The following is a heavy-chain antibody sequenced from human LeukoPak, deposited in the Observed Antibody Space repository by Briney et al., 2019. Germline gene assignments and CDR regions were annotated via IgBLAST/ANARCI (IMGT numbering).Heavy chain of an antibody. CDR2: MNPNSGNT. CDR1: GYTFTSYD. V-gene: IGHV1-8*01. CDR3: ARVPYSGRTRRFDP. Sequence: ASVKVSCKASGYTFTSYDINWVRQATGQGLEWMGWMNPNSGNTGYAQKFQGRVTMTRNTSISTAYMELGSLRSEDTAVYYCARVPYSGRTRRFDPWGQGTLVTVSS. J-gene: IGHJ5*02. D-gene: IGHD1-26*01.